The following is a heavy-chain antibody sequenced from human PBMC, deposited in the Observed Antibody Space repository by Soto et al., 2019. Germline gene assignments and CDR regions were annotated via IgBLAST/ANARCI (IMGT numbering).Heavy chain of an antibody. J-gene: IGHJ4*02. Sequence: SQTLSLTCTVSGGSSCSYYWSWIRQPPGKGLEWIGYIYYSGSTNYNPSLKSRVTISVDTSKNQFSLKLSSVTAADTAVYYCARSPEGVVVVPAAISGYFDYWGQGTLVTVSS. CDR2: IYYSGST. V-gene: IGHV4-59*01. CDR1: GGSSCSYY. CDR3: ARSPEGVVVVPAAISGYFDY. D-gene: IGHD2-2*01.